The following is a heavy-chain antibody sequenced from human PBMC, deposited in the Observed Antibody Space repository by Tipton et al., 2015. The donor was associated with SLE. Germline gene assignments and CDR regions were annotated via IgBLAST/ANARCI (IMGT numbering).Heavy chain of an antibody. CDR1: GGSISSYY. D-gene: IGHD3-10*01. V-gene: IGHV4-59*12. CDR3: ARAYYYGSGSYRGDWFDP. CDR2: IYYSGST. Sequence: TLSLTCTVSGGSISSYYWSWIRQPPGKGLEWIGYIYYSGSTNYNPSLKSRVTISVDTSKNQFSLKLSSVTAADTAVYYCARAYYYGSGSYRGDWFDPWGQGTLVTVSS. J-gene: IGHJ5*02.